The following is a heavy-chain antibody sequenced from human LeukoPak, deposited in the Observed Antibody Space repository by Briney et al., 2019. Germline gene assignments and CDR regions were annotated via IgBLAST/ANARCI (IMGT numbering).Heavy chain of an antibody. D-gene: IGHD2-15*01. CDR2: ISGSGGST. J-gene: IGHJ4*02. CDR1: GFTFSSYA. CDR3: AEDRYVVVVAATDY. Sequence: PGGSLRLSCAASGFTFSSYAMSWVRQAPGKGLEWVSAISGSGGSTYYADSVKGRFTISRDNSKNTLYLQMNSLRAEDTAVYYCAEDRYVVVVAATDYWGQGTLVTVSS. V-gene: IGHV3-23*01.